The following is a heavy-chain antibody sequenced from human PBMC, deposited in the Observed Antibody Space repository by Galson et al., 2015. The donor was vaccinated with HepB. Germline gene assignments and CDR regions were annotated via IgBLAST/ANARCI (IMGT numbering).Heavy chain of an antibody. CDR2: ISAYNGNP. V-gene: IGHV1-18*01. Sequence: SVKVSCKASGYTFTSYGISWVRQAPGQGLEWMGWISAYNGNPNYAQKLQGRVTMTTDTSTSTAYMELRSLRPDDTAVYYCARWNYDFWSGYYTVGGAGMDVWGQGTTVTVSS. CDR3: ARWNYDFWSGYYTVGGAGMDV. J-gene: IGHJ6*02. CDR1: GYTFTSYG. D-gene: IGHD3-3*01.